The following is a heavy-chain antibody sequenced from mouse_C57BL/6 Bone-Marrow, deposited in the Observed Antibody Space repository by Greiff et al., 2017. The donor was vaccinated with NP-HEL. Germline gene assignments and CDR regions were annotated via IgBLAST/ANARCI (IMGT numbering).Heavy chain of an antibody. D-gene: IGHD2-3*01. CDR1: GYTFTSYW. Sequence: QVQLQQPGAELVKPGASVKVSCKASGYTFTSYWLHWVKQRPGQGLEWIGRIYPSDSDTNYNPKFKGKATLTVDKSSSPAYMQLSSLTSEYSAVYYCAICPIYEGYYGYVDVWGTGTTVTVSS. V-gene: IGHV1-74*01. CDR2: IYPSDSDT. J-gene: IGHJ1*03. CDR3: AICPIYEGYYGYVDV.